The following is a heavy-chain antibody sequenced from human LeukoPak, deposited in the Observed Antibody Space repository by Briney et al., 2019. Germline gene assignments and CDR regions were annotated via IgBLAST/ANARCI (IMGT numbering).Heavy chain of an antibody. Sequence: PGGSLRLSCAASGFTFSDYYMSWIRQAPGKGLEWVSVIYSGGSTYYADSVKGRFTISRDNSKNTLYLQMNSLRAEDTAVYYCAREPTGEFYYYYGMDVWGQGTTVTVSS. V-gene: IGHV3-66*01. CDR2: IYSGGST. J-gene: IGHJ6*02. D-gene: IGHD7-27*01. CDR3: AREPTGEFYYYYGMDV. CDR1: GFTFSDYY.